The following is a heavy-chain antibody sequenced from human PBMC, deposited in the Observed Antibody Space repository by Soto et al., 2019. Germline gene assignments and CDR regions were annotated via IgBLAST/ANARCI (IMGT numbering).Heavy chain of an antibody. V-gene: IGHV4-4*02. Sequence: PSETLALTCAVSVGSLSSSSWWSWVRQPPGKTLEWLGEIFYSGSTKYNPSLNSRVTISADQSKNDFSLRLSSVTAADTAVYYCVHHGGVPYYHDFWGQGMLVTVSS. CDR1: VGSLSSSSW. D-gene: IGHD2-8*01. CDR3: VHHGGVPYYHDF. J-gene: IGHJ4*02. CDR2: IFYSGST.